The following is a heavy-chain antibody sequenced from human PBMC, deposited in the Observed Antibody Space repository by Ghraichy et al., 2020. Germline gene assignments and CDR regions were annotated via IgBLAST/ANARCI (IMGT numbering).Heavy chain of an antibody. CDR1: GFPFSSYS. V-gene: IGHV3-48*02. CDR2: INSGSLTM. D-gene: IGHD3-16*01. J-gene: IGHJ3*02. Sequence: GESLNISCEASGFPFSSYSMTWVRQAPGKGLEWISDINSGSLTMNYAESVKGRFTISRDNAKNSLYLQMNSLRDEDTAVYYCARRMITLRAFDIWGQGTVVTVSS. CDR3: ARRMITLRAFDI.